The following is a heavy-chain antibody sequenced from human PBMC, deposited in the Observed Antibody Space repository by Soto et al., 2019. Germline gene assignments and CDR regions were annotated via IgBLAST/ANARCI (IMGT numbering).Heavy chain of an antibody. CDR3: ARHLLWFGELFSLDY. J-gene: IGHJ4*02. CDR1: GGSISSSSYY. D-gene: IGHD3-10*01. V-gene: IGHV4-39*01. Sequence: SETLSLTCTVSGGSISSSSYYWGWIRQPPGKGLEWIGSIYYSGSTYYNPSLKSRVTISVDTSKNQFSLKLSSVTAADTAVYYCARHLLWFGELFSLDYWGQGTLVTVSS. CDR2: IYYSGST.